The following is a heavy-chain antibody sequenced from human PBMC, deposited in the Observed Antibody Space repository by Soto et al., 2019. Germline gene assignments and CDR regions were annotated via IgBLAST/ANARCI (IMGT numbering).Heavy chain of an antibody. Sequence: GGSLRLSWAASGFTFSSYAMRWVRQAPGKGLEWVAVISYDGSNKYYADSVKGRFTISRDNSKNTLYLQMNSLRAEDTAVYYCARDVELAADYWGQGTLVTVPS. CDR2: ISYDGSNK. CDR3: ARDVELAADY. CDR1: GFTFSSYA. V-gene: IGHV3-30-3*01. J-gene: IGHJ4*02. D-gene: IGHD1-26*01.